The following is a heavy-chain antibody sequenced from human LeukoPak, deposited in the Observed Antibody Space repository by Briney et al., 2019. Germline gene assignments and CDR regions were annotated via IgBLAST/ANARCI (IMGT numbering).Heavy chain of an antibody. Sequence: GGSLRLSCAASGFTFSSYSMNWVRQAPGKGLEWVANIKQDGSEKYYVDSVRGRFTISRDNAKNSLYLQMNSLRAEDTAVYYCARELYYYGSGSYSPQIDYWGQGTLVTVSS. J-gene: IGHJ4*02. D-gene: IGHD3-10*01. V-gene: IGHV3-7*01. CDR1: GFTFSSYS. CDR3: ARELYYYGSGSYSPQIDY. CDR2: IKQDGSEK.